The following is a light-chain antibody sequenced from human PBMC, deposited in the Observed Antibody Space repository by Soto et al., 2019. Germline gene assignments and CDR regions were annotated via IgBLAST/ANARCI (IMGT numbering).Light chain of an antibody. CDR3: LQYAYVPRI. V-gene: IGKV1-33*01. CDR2: DAS. J-gene: IGKJ4*01. CDR1: QHISDY. Sequence: DVQMTQSQSSLSASVGARVTITCQASQHISDYLNWYQQKPGKAPKLLIYDASNLQTGVPVRFRGSGSGTHFTFTISILQPEDATTYYCLQYAYVPRIFGGRTKVDIK.